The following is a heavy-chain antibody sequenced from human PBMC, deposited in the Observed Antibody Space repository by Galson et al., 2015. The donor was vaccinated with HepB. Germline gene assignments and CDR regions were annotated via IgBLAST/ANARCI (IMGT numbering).Heavy chain of an antibody. Sequence: VKVSCKASGFTFTSSSVQWVRQARGQRLEWIGWIVVGSGNTNYAQKFQERVTITRDMSTSTAYMELSSLRSENTAVYYCAADGKDPDYYGMDVWGQGTTVTVSS. CDR3: AADGKDPDYYGMDV. J-gene: IGHJ6*02. CDR1: GFTFTSSS. D-gene: IGHD1-26*01. CDR2: IVVGSGNT. V-gene: IGHV1-58*01.